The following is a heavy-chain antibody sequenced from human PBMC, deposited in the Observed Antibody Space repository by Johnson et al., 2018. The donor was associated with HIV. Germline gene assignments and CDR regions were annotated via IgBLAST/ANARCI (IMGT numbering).Heavy chain of an antibody. CDR1: GFTFSMYA. CDR2: IKQDGSEK. CDR3: AKQNRGAFDI. Sequence: VQLVESGGGLVQPGGSLRLSCAASGFTFSMYAMHCVRQAPGKGLEWVANIKQDGSEKYYVDSVKGRFTISRDNAKNLLYLQMNSLRDEDTAVYYCAKQNRGAFDIWGQGTMVTVSS. V-gene: IGHV3-7*02. J-gene: IGHJ3*02. D-gene: IGHD1/OR15-1a*01.